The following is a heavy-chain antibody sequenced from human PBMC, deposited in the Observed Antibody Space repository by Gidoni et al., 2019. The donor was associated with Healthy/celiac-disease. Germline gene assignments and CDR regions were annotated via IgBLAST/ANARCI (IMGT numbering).Heavy chain of an antibody. CDR1: GGSISSYY. Sequence: QLQLQESGPGLVKPSETLSLTCTVSGGSISSYYWSWIRQPPGKGLEWIGYIYYSGSTNYNPSLKSRVTISVDTSKNQFSLKLSSVTAADTAVYYCARSYYDSSGYTPLDYWGQGTLVTVSS. CDR3: ARSYYDSSGYTPLDY. CDR2: IYYSGST. J-gene: IGHJ4*02. V-gene: IGHV4-59*01. D-gene: IGHD3-22*01.